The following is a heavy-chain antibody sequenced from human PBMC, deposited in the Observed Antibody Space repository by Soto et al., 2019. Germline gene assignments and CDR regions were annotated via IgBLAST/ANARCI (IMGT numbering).Heavy chain of an antibody. CDR2: TNPKRDDA. D-gene: IGHD2-2*01. Sequence: QVQLVQSGAEVKKPGASVKVSCKASGYTFTNFDINWVRQAPGQGLEWMGWTNPKRDDAGYAQKFQGRVTMTRDTSKSIAYMEVSSLRSEDTAMYYCARINSDCVRTSCHLDYWGQGTLVTVSS. V-gene: IGHV1-8*01. CDR1: GYTFTNFD. CDR3: ARINSDCVRTSCHLDY. J-gene: IGHJ4*02.